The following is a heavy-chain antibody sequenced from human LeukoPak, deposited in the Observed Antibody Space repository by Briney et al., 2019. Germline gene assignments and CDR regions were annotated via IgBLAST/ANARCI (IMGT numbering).Heavy chain of an antibody. CDR2: ISSNGGST. CDR1: GFTFSSYA. Sequence: PGGSLRLSCSASGFTFSSYAMHWIRQAPGKGLEYVSAISSNGGSTYYAESVKGRFTISRDNSKNTLYLQMRSLRAEDTAVYYCVKVRQLRYFDWTFDYWGQGTLVTVSS. J-gene: IGHJ4*02. CDR3: VKVRQLRYFDWTFDY. V-gene: IGHV3-64D*09. D-gene: IGHD3-9*01.